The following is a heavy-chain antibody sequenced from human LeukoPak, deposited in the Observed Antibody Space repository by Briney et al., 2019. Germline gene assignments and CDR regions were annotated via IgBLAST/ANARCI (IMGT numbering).Heavy chain of an antibody. CDR3: ARETGSGNWFDS. CDR1: GFSLSSFG. J-gene: IGHJ5*01. V-gene: IGHV3-21*01. D-gene: IGHD3-10*01. CDR2: ISSSSTYI. Sequence: PGESLRLSCAASGFSLSSFGMNWVRQAPGMGLEWVSSISSSSTYIYYADSVKGRFTISRDNAKNSLYLQMNSLRAEDTAVYYCARETGSGNWFDSWGQGTLVTFSS.